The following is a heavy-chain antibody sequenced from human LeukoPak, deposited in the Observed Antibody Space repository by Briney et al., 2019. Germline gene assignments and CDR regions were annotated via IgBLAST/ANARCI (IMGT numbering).Heavy chain of an antibody. Sequence: NPSETLSLTCTVSGGSISSSSYYWGWIRQPPGKGLEWIGSIYYSGSTYYNPSLKSRVTISVDTSKNQFSLKLSSVTAADTAVYYCARGGVWSGYSWEDYYYMDVWGKGITVTVSS. CDR3: ARGGVWSGYSWEDYYYMDV. D-gene: IGHD3-3*01. J-gene: IGHJ6*03. CDR1: GGSISSSSYY. V-gene: IGHV4-39*07. CDR2: IYYSGST.